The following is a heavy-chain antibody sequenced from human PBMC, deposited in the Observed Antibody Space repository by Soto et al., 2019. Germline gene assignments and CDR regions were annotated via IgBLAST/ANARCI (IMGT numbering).Heavy chain of an antibody. CDR1: GGTFSTYT. Sequence: QVQLVQSGAEVKKPGSSVKVSCKASGGTFSTYTITWVRQAPGQGLEWMGRIIPIIGIINYAQKFQGRVTMSADKSTGTAYMELTGLRSDDRAVYYCAGDPDSHYNDSHASSYPWGQGTLVTVSS. J-gene: IGHJ5*02. CDR3: AGDPDSHYNDSHASSYP. D-gene: IGHD4-4*01. V-gene: IGHV1-69*08. CDR2: IIPIIGII.